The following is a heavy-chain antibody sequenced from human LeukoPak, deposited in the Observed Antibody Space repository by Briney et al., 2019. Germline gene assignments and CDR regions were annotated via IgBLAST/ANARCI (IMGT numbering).Heavy chain of an antibody. CDR2: IYHSGST. Sequence: SETLSLTCTVSGYSISSGYYWGWIRQPPGKGLEWIGNIYHSGSTYCNPSLKSRVTMSVDTSKNQFSLKLSSVTAADTAVYYCAREAVAGIYAYWGQGTLVTVSS. J-gene: IGHJ4*02. CDR3: AREAVAGIYAY. D-gene: IGHD6-19*01. CDR1: GYSISSGYY. V-gene: IGHV4-38-2*02.